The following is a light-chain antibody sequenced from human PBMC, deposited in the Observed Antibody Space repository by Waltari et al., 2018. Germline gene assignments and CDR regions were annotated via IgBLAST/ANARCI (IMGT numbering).Light chain of an antibody. J-gene: IGKJ1*01. CDR1: QSVSRA. CDR3: QHYVRLPVT. CDR2: GSS. Sequence: EIVLTQSPGSLSSSPGERVTFSCRASQSVSRALAWYQQKPGQAPRLLIFGSSNRATGIPDRCSGSGSATDFSLTISRLEPEDFAVYYCQHYVRLPVTFGRGTKVEIK. V-gene: IGKV3-20*01.